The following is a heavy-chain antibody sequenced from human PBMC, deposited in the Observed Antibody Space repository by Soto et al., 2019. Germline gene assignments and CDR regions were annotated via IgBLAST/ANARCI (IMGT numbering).Heavy chain of an antibody. J-gene: IGHJ3*02. Sequence: PSETLSLTCTVSGGSSSSSSYYWGWIRQPPGKGLEWIGSIYYSGSTYYNPSLKSRVTISVDTSKNQFSLKLSSVTAADTAVYYCAEYYYGSGRARGAFDIWGQGTMVTVSS. CDR1: GGSSSSSSYY. CDR2: IYYSGST. V-gene: IGHV4-39*01. CDR3: AEYYYGSGRARGAFDI. D-gene: IGHD3-10*01.